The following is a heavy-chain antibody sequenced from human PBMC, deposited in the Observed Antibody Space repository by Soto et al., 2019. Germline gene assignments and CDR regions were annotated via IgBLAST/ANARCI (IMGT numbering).Heavy chain of an antibody. V-gene: IGHV4-34*10. J-gene: IGHJ5*02. CDR1: GGSFRNYY. Sequence: SETLSLTCGVYGGSFRNYYWIWVRQPPGKGLEWIGEVNHSGEATYNPSLKTRLTMSLDMSKNQFSLTLNSMTAADTAVYYCARAQFYSGSGNYNNLMFDAWGQGIQVTVSS. CDR3: ARAQFYSGSGNYNNLMFDA. CDR2: VNHSGEA. D-gene: IGHD3-10*01.